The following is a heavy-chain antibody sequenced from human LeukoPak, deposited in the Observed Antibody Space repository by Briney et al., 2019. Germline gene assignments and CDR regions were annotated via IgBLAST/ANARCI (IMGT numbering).Heavy chain of an antibody. CDR1: GFTFSRYW. CDR2: INENGSQK. J-gene: IGHJ4*02. CDR3: ARWREQQSEFDL. D-gene: IGHD1/OR15-1a*01. V-gene: IGHV3-7*01. Sequence: GGSLRLSCAGSGFTFSRYWISWVRPAPGEGLEWVAHINENGSQKMYMDAVTGRITISRDKAKNSLYLQMNRLRAEDTAVYYCARWREQQSEFDLWGQGALVTVSS.